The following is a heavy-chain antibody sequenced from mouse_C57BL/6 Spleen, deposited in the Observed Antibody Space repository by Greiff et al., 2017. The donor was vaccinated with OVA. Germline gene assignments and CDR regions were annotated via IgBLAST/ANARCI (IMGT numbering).Heavy chain of an antibody. D-gene: IGHD1-1*02. Sequence: VQLKQSGAELVRPGASVKLSCTASGFNIKDDYMHWVKQRPEQGLEWIGWIDPENGDTEYASKFQGKATITADTSSNTAYLQLSSLTSEDTAVYYCTYGAWFAYWGPGTLVTVSA. CDR2: IDPENGDT. CDR1: GFNIKDDY. CDR3: TYGAWFAY. J-gene: IGHJ3*01. V-gene: IGHV14-4*01.